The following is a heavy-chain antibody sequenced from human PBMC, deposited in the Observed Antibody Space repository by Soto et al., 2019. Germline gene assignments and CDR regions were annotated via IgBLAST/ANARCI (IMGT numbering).Heavy chain of an antibody. Sequence: SETLSLTCTVSGGSMNNYYWSWIRQPAGKGLEWIGRIYTDGTTNSNPSLRSRVSMSLDTSKKQFSLKLSSVTAADTAEYYCARDLGSYYYDSSGYFYFDFWGQGLLVTVSS. CDR1: GGSMNNYY. J-gene: IGHJ4*02. CDR2: IYTDGTT. CDR3: ARDLGSYYYDSSGYFYFDF. V-gene: IGHV4-4*07. D-gene: IGHD3-22*01.